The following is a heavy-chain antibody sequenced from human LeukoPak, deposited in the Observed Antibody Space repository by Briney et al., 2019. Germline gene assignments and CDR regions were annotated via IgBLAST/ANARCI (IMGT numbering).Heavy chain of an antibody. J-gene: IGHJ4*02. V-gene: IGHV3-23*01. CDR2: ISPGGGTT. CDR3: ATQWELLREFDY. D-gene: IGHD1-26*01. Sequence: GGSLRLSCAVSGFAFGSEAMSWVRQSPARGLEWVASISPGGGTTYYADYVKGRFTISRDNSKNSLFVQMNSLRAEDTAVYYCATQWELLREFDYWGQGTLVTVSS. CDR1: GFAFGSEA.